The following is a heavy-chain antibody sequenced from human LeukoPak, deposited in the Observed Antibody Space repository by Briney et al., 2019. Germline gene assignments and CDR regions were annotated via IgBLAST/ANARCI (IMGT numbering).Heavy chain of an antibody. Sequence: GGSLRLSCAASGFTFSSYAMSWVRQAPGKGLEWVSAISGGGSSTYYADPVKGRFTISRDNSKNTLYLQMDSLKTEDTAVYYCARWRSGSCSDWGQGTRVTVSS. J-gene: IGHJ4*02. V-gene: IGHV3-23*01. CDR1: GFTFSSYA. D-gene: IGHD2-15*01. CDR3: ARWRSGSCSD. CDR2: ISGGGSST.